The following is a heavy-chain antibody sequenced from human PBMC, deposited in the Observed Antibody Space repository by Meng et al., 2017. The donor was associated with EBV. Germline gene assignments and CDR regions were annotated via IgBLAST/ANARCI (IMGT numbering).Heavy chain of an antibody. D-gene: IGHD5-12*01. CDR3: AKHRLGPLDY. CDR2: IYSGGST. J-gene: IGHJ4*02. V-gene: IGHV3-53*01. CDR1: GFTVSSNY. Sequence: EVRRGESGGGLIQLGGSLRLSCAASGFTVSSNYMSWVRQAPGKGLEWVSVIYSGGSTYYADSVKGRFTISRDNSKNTLYLQMNSLRAEDTAVYYCAKHRLGPLDYWGQGTLVTVSS.